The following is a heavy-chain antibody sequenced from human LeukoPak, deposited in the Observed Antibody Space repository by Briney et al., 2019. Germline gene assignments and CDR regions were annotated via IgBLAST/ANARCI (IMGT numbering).Heavy chain of an antibody. D-gene: IGHD3-22*01. CDR1: GFTFSSYG. V-gene: IGHV3-33*01. CDR3: ARDLPYCYDSSGYSPDY. Sequence: PGGSLRLSCAASGFTFSSYGMHWVRQAPGKGLEWVAVIWYDGSNKYYADSVKGRFTISRDNSKNTLYLQMNSLRAEDTAVYYCARDLPYCYDSSGYSPDYWGQGTLVTVSS. J-gene: IGHJ4*02. CDR2: IWYDGSNK.